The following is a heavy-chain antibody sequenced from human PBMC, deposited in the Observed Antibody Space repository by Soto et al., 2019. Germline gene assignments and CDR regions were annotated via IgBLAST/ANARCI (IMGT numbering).Heavy chain of an antibody. D-gene: IGHD6-19*01. Sequence: SETLSLTCTVSGGSISSSSYYWGWIRQPPGKGLEWIGSIYYSGSTYYNPSLKSRVTVSVDTSKNQFSLKLSSVTAADTAVYYCARQSAVAGTPTGWYFDLWGRGTLVTVSS. V-gene: IGHV4-39*01. CDR2: IYYSGST. J-gene: IGHJ2*01. CDR3: ARQSAVAGTPTGWYFDL. CDR1: GGSISSSSYY.